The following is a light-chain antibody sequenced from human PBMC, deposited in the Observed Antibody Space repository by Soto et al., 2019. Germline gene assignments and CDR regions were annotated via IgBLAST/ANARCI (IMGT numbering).Light chain of an antibody. CDR3: QSFDSSLRVA. J-gene: IGLJ2*01. CDR2: GNN. CDR1: TSNIGAGYY. V-gene: IGLV1-40*01. Sequence: QSVLTQPPSVSGAPGQRVTISCTGSTSNIGAGYYVHWYQRLPGTAPKLLIYGNNNRPSGVPDRFSDSKSGTSASLAITGLQAQDEADYYCQSFDSSLRVAFGGGTKLTVL.